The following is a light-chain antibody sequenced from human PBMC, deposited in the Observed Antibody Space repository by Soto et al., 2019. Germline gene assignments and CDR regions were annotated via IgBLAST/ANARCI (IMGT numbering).Light chain of an antibody. CDR2: DPS. CDR1: QNINNY. V-gene: IGKV1-33*01. Sequence: DIQMTQSPSSLSASVGDRVTITCQASQNINNYLNWYQQKPGRAPKLLIYDPSNLEAGVPSRFRGSGSATDFTSTISRLQPEDIATDYCQQYENLPTFGPGTRLEIK. CDR3: QQYENLPT. J-gene: IGKJ5*01.